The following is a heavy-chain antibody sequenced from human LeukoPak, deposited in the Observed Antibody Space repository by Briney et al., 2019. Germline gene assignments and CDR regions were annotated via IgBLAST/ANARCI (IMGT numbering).Heavy chain of an antibody. CDR1: GFTFSSYD. CDR3: ARDGGRAFDI. V-gene: IGHV3-21*01. CDR2: ISSSSSYI. J-gene: IGHJ3*02. Sequence: GGSLRLSCAASGFTFSSYDMHWVRQAPGKGLEWVSSISSSSSYIYYADSVKGRFTISRDNAKNSLYLQMNSLRAEDTAVYYCARDGGRAFDIWGQGTVVTVSS.